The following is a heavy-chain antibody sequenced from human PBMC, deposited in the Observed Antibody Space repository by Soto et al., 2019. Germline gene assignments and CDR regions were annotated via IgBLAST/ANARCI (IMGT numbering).Heavy chain of an antibody. CDR2: IWYDGSNK. V-gene: IGHV3-33*01. CDR1: GFTFSSYG. CDR3: ARERGSGGMDV. Sequence: VQLVESGGGVVQPGRSLRLSCAASGFTFSSYGMHWVRQAPGKGLEWVAVIWYDGSNKYYADSVKGRFTISRDNSKNTLYLQMNSLRAEDTAVYYCARERGSGGMDVWGQGTTVTVSS. J-gene: IGHJ6*02. D-gene: IGHD7-27*01.